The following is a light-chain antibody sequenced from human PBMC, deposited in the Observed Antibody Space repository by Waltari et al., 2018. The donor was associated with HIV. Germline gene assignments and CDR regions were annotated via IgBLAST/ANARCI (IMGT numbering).Light chain of an antibody. CDR2: RDN. CDR1: SSNIGAGYD. J-gene: IGLJ1*01. V-gene: IGLV1-40*01. Sequence: QSVLTQSPSVSVAPGQRVTISCTGTSSNIGAGYDVHWFQHLPGTAPKLLVYRDNNRPSGVPDRFSASKSGTSASLAISGLQVDDEATYYCQSYDSSLSAYVFGPGPKVTVL. CDR3: QSYDSSLSAYV.